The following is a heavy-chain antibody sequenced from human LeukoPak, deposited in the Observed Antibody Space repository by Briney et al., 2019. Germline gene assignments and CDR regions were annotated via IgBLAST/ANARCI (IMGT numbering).Heavy chain of an antibody. CDR3: ATGHSSGWFDY. J-gene: IGHJ4*02. CDR1: RGSVSSDY. Sequence: PSETLSLTCTVSRGSVSSDYWSWIRQSPGKGLEWIGYIFYPTTTNYNPSLRSRVTMSLDTSNNQFSLDLTSMTGADTAVYFCATGHSSGWFDYWGQGTLVAVSS. D-gene: IGHD6-19*01. CDR2: IFYPTTT. V-gene: IGHV4-59*02.